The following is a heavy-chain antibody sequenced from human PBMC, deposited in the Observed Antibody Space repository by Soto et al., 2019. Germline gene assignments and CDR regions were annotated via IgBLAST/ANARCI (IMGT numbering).Heavy chain of an antibody. D-gene: IGHD3-3*01. Sequence: SETLSLTCTVSGGSISSYYWSWIRQPPGKGLEWIGYIYYSGSTNYNPSLKSRVTISVDTSKNQFSLKLSSVTAADTAVYYCARSYYDFWSGYSNGDLFDYWGQGTLVTVSS. CDR2: IYYSGST. CDR3: ARSYYDFWSGYSNGDLFDY. J-gene: IGHJ4*02. V-gene: IGHV4-59*01. CDR1: GGSISSYY.